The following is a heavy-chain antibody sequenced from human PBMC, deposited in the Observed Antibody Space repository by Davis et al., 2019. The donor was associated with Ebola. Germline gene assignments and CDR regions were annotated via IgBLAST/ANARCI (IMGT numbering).Heavy chain of an antibody. J-gene: IGHJ3*02. D-gene: IGHD2-2*01. CDR3: ARDRGSRYQLLHDAFDI. Sequence: SETLSLTCTVSGGSISSGGYYWSWIRQHPGKGLEWIGYIYYSGSTYYNPSLKSRVTISVDTSKNQFSLKLSSVTAADTAVYYCARDRGSRYQLLHDAFDIWGQGTMVTVSS. CDR1: GGSISSGGYY. V-gene: IGHV4-31*03. CDR2: IYYSGST.